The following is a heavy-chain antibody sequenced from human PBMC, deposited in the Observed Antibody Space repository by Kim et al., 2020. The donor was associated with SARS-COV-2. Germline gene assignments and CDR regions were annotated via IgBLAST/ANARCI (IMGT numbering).Heavy chain of an antibody. J-gene: IGHJ3*02. CDR3: TREGSYTPDAFDI. CDR2: IRSKAYGGTT. CDR1: GFTFGDYA. Sequence: GGSLRLSCTASGFTFGDYAMSWFRQAPGKGLEWVGFIRSKAYGGTTEYAASVKGRFTISRDDSKSIAYLQMNSLKTEDTAVYYCTREGSYTPDAFDIWGQGTMVTVSS. V-gene: IGHV3-49*03. D-gene: IGHD1-26*01.